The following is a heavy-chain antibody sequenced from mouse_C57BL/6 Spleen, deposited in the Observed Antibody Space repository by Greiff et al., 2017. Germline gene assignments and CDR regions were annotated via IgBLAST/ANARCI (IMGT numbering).Heavy chain of an antibody. D-gene: IGHD4-1*01. J-gene: IGHJ2*01. CDR2: ISNGGGST. CDR3: ARKVGRGYFDY. V-gene: IGHV5-12*01. CDR1: GFTFSDYY. Sequence: VQRVESGGGLVQPGGSLKLSCAASGFTFSDYYMYWVRQTPEKRLEWVAYISNGGGSTYYPDTVKGRFTISRDNAKNTLYLQMRRLKSEDTARYYCARKVGRGYFDYGGQGTTLTVSS.